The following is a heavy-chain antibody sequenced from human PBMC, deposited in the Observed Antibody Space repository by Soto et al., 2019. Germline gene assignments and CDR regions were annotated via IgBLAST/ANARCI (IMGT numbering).Heavy chain of an antibody. CDR3: VKDAKRSDGWYYFDY. V-gene: IGHV3-23*01. CDR2: FRDNGGLT. Sequence: AGGALRPSCAASGFTFSYYAMGWVRQAPGKGLEWVPVFRDNGGLTYYTDSVKGRFTISRDNSKNTLYLRMSSLRAEDTAIYYCVKDAKRSDGWYYFDYWGRGTLVTVSS. D-gene: IGHD6-19*01. J-gene: IGHJ4*02. CDR1: GFTFSYYA.